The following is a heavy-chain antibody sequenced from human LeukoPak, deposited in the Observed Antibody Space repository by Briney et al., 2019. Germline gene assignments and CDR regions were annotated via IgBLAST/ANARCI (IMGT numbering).Heavy chain of an antibody. J-gene: IGHJ3*02. Sequence: GGSLRLSCAASGFSVSNHYMSWFRQAPGKGLEWVSIIFAGGDVYYADSVKGRFTISRDNVKNMVFLQMNRLTGEDTALYYCASVSFYAFDTWGQGTRVTVSS. CDR3: ASVSFYAFDT. D-gene: IGHD2/OR15-2a*01. V-gene: IGHV3-53*01. CDR2: IFAGGDV. CDR1: GFSVSNHY.